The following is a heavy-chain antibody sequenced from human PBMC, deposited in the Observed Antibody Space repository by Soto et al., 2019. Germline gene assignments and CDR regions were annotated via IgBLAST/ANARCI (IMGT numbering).Heavy chain of an antibody. Sequence: EVQLVESGGGLVQPGGSLRLSCAASGFTLSNYWMAWVRQAPGKGLEWVANINQDGSEKHYVDSAKGRFTISRDNARSSLYLQMNSLSAADTAVFYCARTDLRETSGYRHFDLWGRGTLVAVSS. CDR1: GFTLSNYW. V-gene: IGHV3-7*05. CDR2: INQDGSEK. J-gene: IGHJ2*01. D-gene: IGHD3-22*01. CDR3: ARTDLRETSGYRHFDL.